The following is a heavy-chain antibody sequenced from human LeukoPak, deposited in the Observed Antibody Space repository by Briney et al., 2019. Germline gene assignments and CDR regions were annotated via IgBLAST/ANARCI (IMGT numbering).Heavy chain of an antibody. CDR1: GFTFSGPA. J-gene: IGHJ4*02. Sequence: GGSLRLSCAASGFTFSGPAMHWVRQASGKGLEWVGRVRTKPNSYGTAYAASVKDRFTISRDDSKNMAYLQLNSLTTDDTAVYYCTRPVPGSYSLDYWGQGTLVTVSS. CDR3: TRPVPGSYSLDY. CDR2: VRTKPNSYGT. V-gene: IGHV3-73*01. D-gene: IGHD1-26*01.